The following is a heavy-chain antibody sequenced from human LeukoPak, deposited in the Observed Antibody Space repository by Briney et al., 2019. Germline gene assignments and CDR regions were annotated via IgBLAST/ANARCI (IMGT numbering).Heavy chain of an antibody. V-gene: IGHV3-23*01. D-gene: IGHD2-2*01. CDR2: ISGSGGST. Sequence: GGSLRLSCAASGFTFSSYAMSWVRQAPGKGLEWVSAISGSGGSTYYADSVKGRFTISRDNSKNTLYLQMNSLRAEDTAVYYCAKSIVVAMGDYYGMDVWGQGTTVTVSS. J-gene: IGHJ6*02. CDR3: AKSIVVAMGDYYGMDV. CDR1: GFTFSSYA.